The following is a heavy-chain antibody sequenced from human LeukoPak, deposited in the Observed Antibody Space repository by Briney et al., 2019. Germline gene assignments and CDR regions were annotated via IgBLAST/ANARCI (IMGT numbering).Heavy chain of an antibody. CDR3: ARELGYCTNGVCPFDY. CDR2: INPNSGDT. J-gene: IGHJ4*02. CDR1: GYTFSAYY. D-gene: IGHD2-8*01. Sequence: GASVKVPCKASGYTFSAYYMHWVRQAPGQGLEWMGRINPNSGDTNHAQKFQGRVTMTRDTSINTAYMELSSLKSDDTAVYYCARELGYCTNGVCPFDYWGQGTLVTVSS. V-gene: IGHV1-2*06.